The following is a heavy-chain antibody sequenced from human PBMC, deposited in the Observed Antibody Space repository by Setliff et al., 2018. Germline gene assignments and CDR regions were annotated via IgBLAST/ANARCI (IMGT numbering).Heavy chain of an antibody. V-gene: IGHV1-18*01. CDR2: IITNTGKT. J-gene: IGHJ3*01. CDR3: ARFGGSCSSSSCYASDL. D-gene: IGHD2-2*01. CDR1: GYTLTNYG. Sequence: ASVKVSCKASGYTLTNYGFTWVRQAPGQGLEWMGMIITNTGKTSYPKKFQGRVTMTTDTYTGTGYMELRSLTSDDTAVYFCARFGGSCSSSSCYASDLWGQGTMVTVSS.